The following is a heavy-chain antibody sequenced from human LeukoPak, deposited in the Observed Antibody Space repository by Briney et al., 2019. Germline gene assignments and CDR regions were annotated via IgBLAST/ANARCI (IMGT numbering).Heavy chain of an antibody. V-gene: IGHV5-51*01. J-gene: IGHJ5*02. D-gene: IGHD6-13*01. CDR3: VRFALTSSLDH. CDR2: IYPGYSDA. CDR1: GYKLTNNW. Sequence: GESLKISCKISGYKLTNNWIGWVRQVPGKGLEWMGLIYPGYSDAKYSPSFQGQVTLSVDASISTASFQLSGLRASDTAIYYCVRFALTSSLDHWGQGTLVTVSS.